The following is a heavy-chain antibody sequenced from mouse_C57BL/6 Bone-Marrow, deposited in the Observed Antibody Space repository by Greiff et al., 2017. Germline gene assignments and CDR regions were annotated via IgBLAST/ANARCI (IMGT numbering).Heavy chain of an antibody. J-gene: IGHJ2*01. CDR3: ARWDGYFSY. CDR2: IYPRSGNT. D-gene: IGHD2-3*01. V-gene: IGHV1-81*01. Sequence: VKVVETGAELARPGASVKLSCKASGYTFTSYGISWVKQRTGQGLEWIGEIYPRSGNTYYNEKFKGKATLTADKSSSTAYMELRSLTSEDSAVYFCARWDGYFSYWGQGTTLTVSS. CDR1: GYTFTSYG.